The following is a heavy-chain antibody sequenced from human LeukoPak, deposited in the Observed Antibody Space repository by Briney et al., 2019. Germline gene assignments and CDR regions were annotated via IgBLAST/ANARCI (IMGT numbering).Heavy chain of an antibody. CDR2: ISGTGGAT. J-gene: IGHJ5*01. Sequence: PGGSLRLSCVASGVSFGNYAMSWARQAPGKGLQWVSQISGTGGATWYAGFAWDRFTISRDNSKKTLYLQMSGLRVEDTAMYYCVKDPRDTYGTNWFVSWGQGTLLIVSS. CDR1: GVSFGNYA. CDR3: VKDPRDTYGTNWFVS. V-gene: IGHV3-23*01. D-gene: IGHD2-21*01.